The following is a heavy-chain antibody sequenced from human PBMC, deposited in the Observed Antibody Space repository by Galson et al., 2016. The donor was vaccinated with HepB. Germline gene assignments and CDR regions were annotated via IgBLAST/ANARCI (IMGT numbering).Heavy chain of an antibody. D-gene: IGHD2-21*01. CDR3: AHRSATGDFGY. CDR2: FYWDESK. V-gene: IGHV2-5*02. Sequence: PALVKPTPTLTLTCTFSGFSLTTTGVGVGWIRQPPGKALEWLALFYWDESKRYSPSLQSRLTLTKDTSENQVVLTMTNMYPVDTATYYCAHRSATGDFGYWGQGTLVAVSS. J-gene: IGHJ4*02. CDR1: GFSLTTTGVG.